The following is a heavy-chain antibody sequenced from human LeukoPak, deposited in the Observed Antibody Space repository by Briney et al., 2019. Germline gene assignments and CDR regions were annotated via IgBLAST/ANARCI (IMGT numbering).Heavy chain of an antibody. CDR1: GFTFSSYA. V-gene: IGHV3-23*01. CDR2: ISGGGGSA. D-gene: IGHD4-17*01. J-gene: IGHJ4*02. Sequence: GGSLRLSCAASGFTFSSYAMSWVRQAPGKGLEWVSAISGGGGSAYHADSVKGRFTISRGNSKNTLYLQMNSLRAEDTAVYYCAKDRVTVTTGGWGQGTLVTVSS. CDR3: AKDRVTVTTGG.